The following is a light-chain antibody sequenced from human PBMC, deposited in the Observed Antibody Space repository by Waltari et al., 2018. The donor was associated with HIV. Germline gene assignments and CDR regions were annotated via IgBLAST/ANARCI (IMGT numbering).Light chain of an antibody. Sequence: DIQMTQSPSTLSASVGDRVTITCRTSQGLSDWLAWYQQRPGKAPKRLIYKTSRLESGVRSRFSGSGSGTEFALTTSSLQPDDFATYYCQHYHLFSWTFGQGTKV. V-gene: IGKV1-5*03. CDR3: QHYHLFSWT. CDR2: KTS. CDR1: QGLSDW. J-gene: IGKJ1*01.